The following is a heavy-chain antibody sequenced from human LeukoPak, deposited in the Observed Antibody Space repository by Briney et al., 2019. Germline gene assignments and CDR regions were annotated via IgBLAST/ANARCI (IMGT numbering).Heavy chain of an antibody. CDR2: IYSGGST. D-gene: IGHD3-10*01. Sequence: GGSLRLSCAASGFTFSSYAMSWVRQAPGKGLEWVSVIYSGGSTYYADSVKGRFTIPRDNSKNTLYLQMNSLRAEDTAVYYCAREPVSGPPPFTVWGQGTTVTVSS. CDR3: AREPVSGPPPFTV. V-gene: IGHV3-53*01. CDR1: GFTFSSYA. J-gene: IGHJ6*02.